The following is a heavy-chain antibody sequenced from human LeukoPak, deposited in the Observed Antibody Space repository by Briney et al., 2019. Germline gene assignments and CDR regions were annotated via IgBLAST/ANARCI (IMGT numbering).Heavy chain of an antibody. J-gene: IGHJ6*02. CDR2: ISSNGGST. D-gene: IGHD4-17*01. Sequence: GRSLRLSCAASGFTFSSYAMHWVSQAPGKGLEYGSAISSNGGSTYYANSVKGRFTISRDNSKNTLYLQMGSLRAEDMAVYYCARSDYGDYYYYYGMDVWGQGTTVTVSS. CDR3: ARSDYGDYYYYYGMDV. V-gene: IGHV3-64*01. CDR1: GFTFSSYA.